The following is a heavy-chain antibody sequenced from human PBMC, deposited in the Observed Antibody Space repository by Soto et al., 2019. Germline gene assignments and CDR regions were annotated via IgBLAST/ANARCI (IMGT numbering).Heavy chain of an antibody. D-gene: IGHD3-22*01. CDR1: GFTFSSYA. CDR3: AKDGGDYYYDSSGYIPADP. V-gene: IGHV3-23*01. Sequence: GGSLRLSCAASGFTFSSYAMSWVRQAPGKGLEWVSAISGSGGSTYYADSVKGRFTISRDNSKNTLYLQMNSLRAEDTAVYYCAKDGGDYYYDSSGYIPADPWGQGTLVTVSS. J-gene: IGHJ5*02. CDR2: ISGSGGST.